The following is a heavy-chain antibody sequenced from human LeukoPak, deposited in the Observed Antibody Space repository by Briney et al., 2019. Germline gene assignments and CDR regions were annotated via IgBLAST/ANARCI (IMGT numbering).Heavy chain of an antibody. Sequence: PGGSLRLSCAASGFTFSTYAMHWVRQAPGKGLEYVSAISSDGDSTYYANSVKGRFTISRDNSKNTLYLQMGSLRAEDMAVYYCARSELQDFGDYEFDYWGQGTLVTVSS. V-gene: IGHV3-64*01. CDR2: ISSDGDST. CDR1: GFTFSTYA. CDR3: ARSELQDFGDYEFDY. J-gene: IGHJ4*02. D-gene: IGHD4-17*01.